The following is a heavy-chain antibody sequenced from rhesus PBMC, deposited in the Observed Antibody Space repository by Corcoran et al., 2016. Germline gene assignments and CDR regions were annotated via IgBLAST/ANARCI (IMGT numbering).Heavy chain of an antibody. J-gene: IGHJ6*01. CDR2: ISESCGTI. Sequence: DVQLVESGGGLVKPGGSLRLSCVASGFTFSSYEMHWVRQAPGKGLEWVSVISESCGTIYYADSVKGRFTISRDNAKNSLFLQMNSLRAEDTAVYYCTRDLRIAAGLSGLDSWGQGVVVTVSS. V-gene: IGHV3-100*02. CDR3: TRDLRIAAGLSGLDS. CDR1: GFTFSSYE. D-gene: IGHD6-13*01.